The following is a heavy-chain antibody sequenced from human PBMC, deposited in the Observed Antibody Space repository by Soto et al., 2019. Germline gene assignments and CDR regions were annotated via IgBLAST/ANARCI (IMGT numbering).Heavy chain of an antibody. D-gene: IGHD3-16*01. CDR1: GFTFSSYA. CDR3: AKERRILGELPYTDY. V-gene: IGHV3-23*01. J-gene: IGHJ4*02. Sequence: GGSLRLSCAASGFTFSSYAMSWVRQAPGKGLEWVSAISGSGGSTYYADSVKGRFTISSDNSKKTLYLQMNSLRAEDTAVYYCAKERRILGELPYTDYWGQGTLVTVSS. CDR2: ISGSGGST.